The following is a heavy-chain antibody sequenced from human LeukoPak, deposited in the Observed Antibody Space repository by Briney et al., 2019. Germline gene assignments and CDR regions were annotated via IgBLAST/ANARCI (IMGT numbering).Heavy chain of an antibody. J-gene: IGHJ2*01. CDR2: INPNSGGT. V-gene: IGHV1-2*04. D-gene: IGHD5-24*01. CDR3: ARDLEMATTLYLYFDL. CDR1: GYTFTGYY. Sequence: GASVKVSCKASGYTFTGYYMHWVRQAPGQGLERMGWINPNSGGTNYAQKFQGWVTMTRDTSISTAYMELSRLRSDDTAVYYCARDLEMATTLYLYFDLWGHGTLVTVSS.